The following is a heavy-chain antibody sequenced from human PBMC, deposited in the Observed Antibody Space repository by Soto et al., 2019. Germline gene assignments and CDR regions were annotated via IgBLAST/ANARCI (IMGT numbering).Heavy chain of an antibody. J-gene: IGHJ2*01. Sequence: EVQLVESGGGLVQPGGSLRLSCAASGFTVRSNYMSWVRQAPGKGLEWVPVIYSDGTTYYADSLKGRFTISRDTFKNTLYLQMNSLRAEDTAVYYCGRNWYFDLWGRGTLVTVSS. V-gene: IGHV3-66*01. CDR1: GFTVRSNY. CDR3: GRNWYFDL. CDR2: IYSDGTT.